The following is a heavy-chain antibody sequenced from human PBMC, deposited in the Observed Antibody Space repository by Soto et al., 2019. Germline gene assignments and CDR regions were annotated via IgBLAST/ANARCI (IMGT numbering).Heavy chain of an antibody. D-gene: IGHD3-9*01. Sequence: GGSLRLSLAASGFTFSSYAMSWVLHSPLKGLEWVSAISGSGGSTYYADSVKGRFTISRDNSKNTLYLQMNSLRAEDTAVYYCAKSSHWLPLAYDYWGQGTLVTVSS. CDR3: AKSSHWLPLAYDY. V-gene: IGHV3-23*01. J-gene: IGHJ4*02. CDR1: GFTFSSYA. CDR2: ISGSGGST.